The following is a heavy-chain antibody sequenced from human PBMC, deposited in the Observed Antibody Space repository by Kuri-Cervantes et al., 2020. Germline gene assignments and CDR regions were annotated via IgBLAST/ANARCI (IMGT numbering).Heavy chain of an antibody. D-gene: IGHD3-16*01. J-gene: IGHJ4*02. V-gene: IGHV3-30-3*01. CDR2: ISYDGSNK. Sequence: GGSLRLSCAASRFTFSSYAMHWVRQAPGKGLEWVAVISYDGSNKYYADSVKGRFTISRDNSKNTLYLQMNSLRAEDTAVYYCASSFRAPTPNDYWGQGTLVTVSS. CDR3: ASSFRAPTPNDY. CDR1: RFTFSSYA.